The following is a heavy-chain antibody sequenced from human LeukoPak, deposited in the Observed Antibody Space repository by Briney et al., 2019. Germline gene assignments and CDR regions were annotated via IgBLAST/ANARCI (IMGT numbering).Heavy chain of an antibody. V-gene: IGHV2-5*01. CDR1: GFSLSTTAVG. Sequence: ESGPTLVKPTQTLTLTCTFSGFSLSTTAVGVGWFRQPPGKALEWLALIYWNDNKRYSPSLENRLTITKDTSTNPVVFAMTNVDPVDTATYYCAHLSATYPNRFDYWGQGILVTVSS. J-gene: IGHJ4*02. CDR3: AHLSATYPNRFDY. CDR2: IYWNDNK.